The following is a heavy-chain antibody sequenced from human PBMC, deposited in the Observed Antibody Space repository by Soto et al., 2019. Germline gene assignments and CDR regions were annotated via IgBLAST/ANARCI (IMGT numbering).Heavy chain of an antibody. V-gene: IGHV3-49*03. CDR2: IRSKAYGGTT. CDR1: GFTFGDYA. D-gene: IGHD4-17*01. J-gene: IGHJ3*02. CDR3: TRCPTVTTQVGEAFDI. Sequence: GGSLRLSCTASGFTFGDYAMSWFRQAPGKGLEWVGFIRSKAYGGTTEYAASVKGRFTISRDDSKSIAYLQMNSLKTEDTAVYYCTRCPTVTTQVGEAFDIWGQGTMVTVSS.